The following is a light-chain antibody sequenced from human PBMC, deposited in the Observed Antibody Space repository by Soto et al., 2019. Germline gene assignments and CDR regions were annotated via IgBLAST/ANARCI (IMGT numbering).Light chain of an antibody. CDR1: QSVSSN. CDR3: QQYNNWPRT. J-gene: IGKJ1*01. Sequence: EIVMTQSPATLSVSPGERATLSCRASQSVSSNLAWYQQKTGQAPRILIYGASTRDTGIPARFSGSGSGTEFTLTISSLQSEDFEVYYCQQYNNWPRTFGQGTKVDIK. CDR2: GAS. V-gene: IGKV3-15*01.